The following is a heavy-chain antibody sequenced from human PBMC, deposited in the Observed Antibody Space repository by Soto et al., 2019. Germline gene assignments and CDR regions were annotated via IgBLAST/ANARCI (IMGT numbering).Heavy chain of an antibody. V-gene: IGHV1-18*04. CDR3: ASETPSYSDSGGYYNFDY. J-gene: IGHJ4*02. Sequence: QVQLVQSGAEVKKPGASVKVSCKASGYTFNTYSINWVRQAPGQGLEWMGWISTYNGNTNYDQKRQGRVTMTTDPSTTPAYLELRSPRSDDTVVYYCASETPSYSDSGGYYNFDYWGQGTLLTVSS. CDR2: ISTYNGNT. CDR1: GYTFNTYS. D-gene: IGHD3-22*01.